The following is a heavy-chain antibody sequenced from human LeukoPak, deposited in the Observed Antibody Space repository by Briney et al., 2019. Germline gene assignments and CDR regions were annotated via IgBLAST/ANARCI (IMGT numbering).Heavy chain of an antibody. CDR1: GGSISSSGYY. Sequence: SETLSLTCTVSGGSISSSGYYWGWLRQSPGEGLEWIGSIYYSGSTYYNPSLKSRVTISVDTSKNQFSLKLSSVTAADTAVYYCARPGVYYYYMDVWGKGTTVTVSS. J-gene: IGHJ6*03. CDR2: IYYSGST. CDR3: ARPGVYYYYMDV. V-gene: IGHV4-39*07.